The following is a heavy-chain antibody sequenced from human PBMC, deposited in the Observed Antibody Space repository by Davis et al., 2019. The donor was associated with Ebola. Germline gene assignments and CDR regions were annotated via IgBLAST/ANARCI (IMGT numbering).Heavy chain of an antibody. V-gene: IGHV4-38-2*02. D-gene: IGHD3-10*01. CDR1: GYSISSGYY. CDR2: IYHSGST. J-gene: IGHJ6*02. CDR3: ARRLDRVDV. Sequence: SETLSLTCTVSGYSISSGYYWGWIRQPPGKGLEWIGSIYHSGSTYYNPSLKSRVTISVDTSKNQFSLKLSSVTAADTAVYYCARRLDRVDVWGQGTTVTVSS.